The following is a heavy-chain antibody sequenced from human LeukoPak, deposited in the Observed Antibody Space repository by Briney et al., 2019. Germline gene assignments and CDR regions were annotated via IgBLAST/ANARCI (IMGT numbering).Heavy chain of an antibody. CDR2: ISSGSSYL. Sequence: GGSLRLSCAASGFTFSSYAMSWVRQTPGKGLEWVSSISSGSSYLSYADSLKGRFTISRDNAKNSLYLQMNSLRAEDTAEYYCAKGGATVLTGPDYWGQGILVTVFS. J-gene: IGHJ4*02. CDR3: AKGGATVLTGPDY. CDR1: GFTFSSYA. D-gene: IGHD2/OR15-2a*01. V-gene: IGHV3-21*01.